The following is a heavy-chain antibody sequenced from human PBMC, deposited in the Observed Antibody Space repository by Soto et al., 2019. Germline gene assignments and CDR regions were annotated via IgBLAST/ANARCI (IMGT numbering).Heavy chain of an antibody. D-gene: IGHD5-18*01. J-gene: IGHJ5*02. CDR1: GGAFSGYY. V-gene: IGHV4-34*01. CDR2: INHSGGT. Sequence: SETLSLTCSVYGGAFSGYYWSWIRQPPGKGLEWIGEINHSGGTNYNPSLKSRVTISVDTSKNQFSLKLSSVTAADTAVYYCARGRGYRYGSWLDTWGQRTLVTVSS. CDR3: ARGRGYRYGSWLDT.